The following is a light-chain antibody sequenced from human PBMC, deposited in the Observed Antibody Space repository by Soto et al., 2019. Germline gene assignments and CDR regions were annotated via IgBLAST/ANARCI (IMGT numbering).Light chain of an antibody. CDR3: LQVLQTTYT. Sequence: DIVMTQSPLSLPVTPGEPASISCRSSQRLLHINGYNFLDWYLQKPGQSPQLLIYLASNRAPGFPGRFRGSGSGTDFTLKINSLEPEDFGVEYCLQVLQTTYTFGQGTKLELK. CDR1: QRLLHINGYNF. J-gene: IGKJ2*01. CDR2: LAS. V-gene: IGKV2-28*01.